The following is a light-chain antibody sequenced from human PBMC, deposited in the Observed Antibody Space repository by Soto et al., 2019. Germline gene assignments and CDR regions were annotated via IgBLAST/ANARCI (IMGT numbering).Light chain of an antibody. CDR1: QSLAYSDGNTY. J-gene: IGKJ2*01. CDR3: MQGTHWPPYT. Sequence: DVVMTQSPLSLPVTLGQPASISCRSSQSLAYSDGNTYLNWFQQRPGQSPRRLIYKVSNRDSGVPVRFSGSGSGTDFPLKIIRVEAEDDGVYYCMQGTHWPPYTFGQGTKLEIK. CDR2: KVS. V-gene: IGKV2-30*01.